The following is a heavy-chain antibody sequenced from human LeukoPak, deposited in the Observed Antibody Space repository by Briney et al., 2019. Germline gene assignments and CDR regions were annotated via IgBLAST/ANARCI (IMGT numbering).Heavy chain of an antibody. D-gene: IGHD2-21*01. J-gene: IGHJ4*02. CDR3: ARLKWSCYFDY. V-gene: IGHV4-39*01. Sequence: PSETLSLTCTVSGGSISSSSYYWGWIRQPPGKGLEWIGSIYYSGSTYYNPSLKSRVTISVDTSKNQFSLKLSSVTAADTAVYYCARLKWSCYFDYWGQGTLVTVSS. CDR1: GGSISSSSYY. CDR2: IYYSGST.